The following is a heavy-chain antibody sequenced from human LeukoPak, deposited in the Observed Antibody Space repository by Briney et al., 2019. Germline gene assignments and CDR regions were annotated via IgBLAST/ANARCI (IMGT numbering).Heavy chain of an antibody. D-gene: IGHD2-15*01. CDR3: ASGINTCSGGSCYSDYYYGMDV. CDR1: GYTFTSYG. V-gene: IGHV1-18*01. J-gene: IGHJ6*02. CDR2: ISAYNGNT. Sequence: ASVKVSCKASGYTFTSYGISWVRQAPGQGLEWMGWISAYNGNTNYAQKLQGRVTMTTDTSTSTAYMELRSLRSDDTAVYYCASGINTCSGGSCYSDYYYGMDVWGQGTTVTVSS.